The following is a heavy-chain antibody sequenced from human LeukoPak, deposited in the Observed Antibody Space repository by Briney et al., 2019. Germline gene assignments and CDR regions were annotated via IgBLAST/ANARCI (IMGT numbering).Heavy chain of an antibody. CDR3: ARDPRCSGGSCYPLDY. D-gene: IGHD2-15*01. V-gene: IGHV3-7*01. CDR2: IKQDGSEK. J-gene: IGHJ4*02. CDR1: GFTFSSYW. Sequence: PGGSLRLSCAASGFTFSSYWMSWVRQAPGKGLEWVANIKQDGSEKYYVDSVKGRFTISRDNAKNSLYLQMNSLRAEDTAVYYCARDPRCSGGSCYPLDYWGQGTLVTVSS.